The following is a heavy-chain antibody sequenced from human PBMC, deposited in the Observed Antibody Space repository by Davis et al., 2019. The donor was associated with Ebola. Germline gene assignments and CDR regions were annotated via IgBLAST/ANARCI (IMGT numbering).Heavy chain of an antibody. Sequence: ASVKVSCKAFGYTFTSYSISWVRQAPGQGLEWMGWITAHNGKTNYAQKVQGRVTMTTDTSTSTAYMELRSLRSDDTAVYYCARWLAVAGTFDYWGQGTLVTVSS. CDR1: GYTFTSYS. J-gene: IGHJ4*02. CDR2: ITAHNGKT. D-gene: IGHD6-19*01. CDR3: ARWLAVAGTFDY. V-gene: IGHV1-18*04.